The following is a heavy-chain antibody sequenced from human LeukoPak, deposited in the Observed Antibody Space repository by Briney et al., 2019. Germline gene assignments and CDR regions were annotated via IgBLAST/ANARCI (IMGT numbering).Heavy chain of an antibody. D-gene: IGHD3-10*01. CDR1: GYTFTNYW. CDR3: ARWMFYYGSGVFHYHGMDV. Sequence: GESLKISCKGSGYTFTNYWIGWVRQMPGKGLEWMGIIYPADSDTKYSPSFQGQVTISADKSISTAYLQWSSLKASDTAIYYCARWMFYYGSGVFHYHGMDVWGQGTTVTVSS. V-gene: IGHV5-51*01. CDR2: IYPADSDT. J-gene: IGHJ6*02.